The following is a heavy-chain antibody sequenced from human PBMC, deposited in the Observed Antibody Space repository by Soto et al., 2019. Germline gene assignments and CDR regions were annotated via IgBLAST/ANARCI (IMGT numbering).Heavy chain of an antibody. Sequence: PGGSLRLSCAASGFTFSSYGMHWVRQAPGKGLEWVAVIWYDGCNKYYADSVKGRFTISRDNSKNTLYLQMNSLRAEDTAVYYCARPHPPLYDYVWGSYRENYYGMDVWGQGTTVTVSS. CDR1: GFTFSSYG. D-gene: IGHD3-16*02. J-gene: IGHJ6*02. CDR2: IWYDGCNK. V-gene: IGHV3-33*01. CDR3: ARPHPPLYDYVWGSYRENYYGMDV.